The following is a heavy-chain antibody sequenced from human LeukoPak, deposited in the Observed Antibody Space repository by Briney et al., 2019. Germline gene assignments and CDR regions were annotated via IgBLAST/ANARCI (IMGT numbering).Heavy chain of an antibody. CDR1: GGTFSSYA. D-gene: IGHD3-9*01. Sequence: VASVKVSCKASGGTFSSYAISWVRQAPGQGLEWMGGIIPIFGTANYAQKFQGRVTITTDESTSTAYMELSSLRSEDTAVYYCATSLYYDILTGDYWGQGTLVTVSS. CDR2: IIPIFGTA. CDR3: ATSLYYDILTGDY. J-gene: IGHJ4*02. V-gene: IGHV1-69*05.